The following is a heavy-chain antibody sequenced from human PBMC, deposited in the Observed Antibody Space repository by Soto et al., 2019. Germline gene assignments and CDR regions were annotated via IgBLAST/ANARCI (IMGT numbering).Heavy chain of an antibody. CDR3: ARDSSGSYYGMDV. V-gene: IGHV1-2*04. CDR2: INPNSGGT. J-gene: IGHJ6*02. Sequence: GPSVKVSCKASGYTFTGYYMHWVRQAPGQGLEWMGWINPNSGGTNYAQKFQGWVTMTRDTSISTAYMELSRLRSDDTAVYYCARDSSGSYYGMDVWGQGTTVTVSS. D-gene: IGHD6-19*01. CDR1: GYTFTGYY.